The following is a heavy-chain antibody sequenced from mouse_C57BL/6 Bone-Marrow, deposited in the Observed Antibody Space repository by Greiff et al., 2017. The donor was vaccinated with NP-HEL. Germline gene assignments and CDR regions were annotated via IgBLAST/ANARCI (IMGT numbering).Heavy chain of an antibody. Sequence: VKLVESGAELVKPGASVKMSCKASGYTFTTYPIEWMKQNPGQSLEWIGNFHPYNDDTKYNEKFQGKATLTVETSSSTVYLELSRLTSDDSAVYYGARRNDYGSSYVGAKEYWGQGASVTVS. D-gene: IGHD1-1*01. J-gene: IGHJ4*01. V-gene: IGHV1-47*01. CDR2: FHPYNDDT. CDR1: GYTFTTYP. CDR3: ARRNDYGSSYVGAKEY.